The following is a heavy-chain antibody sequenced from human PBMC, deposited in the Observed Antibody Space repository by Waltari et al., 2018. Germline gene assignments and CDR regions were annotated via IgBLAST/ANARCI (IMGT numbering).Heavy chain of an antibody. J-gene: IGHJ4*02. CDR3: ATTRTPFYSLDY. CDR2: FEWEDGAT. Sequence: EVQLVQSGAEVKKPGAPVKISCKVSGYTFTDYYMHWVQQAPGKGLEWLVHFEWEDGATIDAEKAPHRVPITADTSTDTAYMERSGLWAEDPAVYYCATTRTPFYSLDYWCQGTLVSVSS. V-gene: IGHV1-69-2*01. D-gene: IGHD1-1*01. CDR1: GYTFTDYY.